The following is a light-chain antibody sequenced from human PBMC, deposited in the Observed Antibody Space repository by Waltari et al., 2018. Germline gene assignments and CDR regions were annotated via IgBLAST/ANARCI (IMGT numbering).Light chain of an antibody. CDR3: QMYVRLPVT. Sequence: EIVLTQSPGTLSLSPGERATLSCMASQSVGRYLAWYKQQHGQAPRLLIYDASTRATGIPDRFSGGGSGTDFSLTISRLEPEDFAVYYCQMYVRLPVTFGQGTKVEI. CDR2: DAS. V-gene: IGKV3-20*01. CDR1: QSVGRY. J-gene: IGKJ1*01.